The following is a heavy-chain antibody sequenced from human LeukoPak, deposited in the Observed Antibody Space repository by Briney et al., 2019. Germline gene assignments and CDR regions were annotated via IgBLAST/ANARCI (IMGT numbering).Heavy chain of an antibody. CDR2: IYPGDSDT. CDR3: ARRWSRGYCSGGSCHPGDAFDI. CDR1: GYSFTSYW. V-gene: IGHV5-51*01. D-gene: IGHD2-15*01. Sequence: GESLKISCKGSGYSFTSYWIGWVRQMPGKGLEWMGIIYPGDSDTRYSPSFQGQVTISADKSISTAYLQWSSLKASDTAMYYCARRWSRGYCSGGSCHPGDAFDIWGQGTMVTVSS. J-gene: IGHJ3*02.